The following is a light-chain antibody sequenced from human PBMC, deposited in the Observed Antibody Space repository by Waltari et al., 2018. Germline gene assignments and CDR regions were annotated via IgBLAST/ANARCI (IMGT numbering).Light chain of an antibody. CDR3: QQYDGYPYT. V-gene: IGKV1-5*03. J-gene: IGKJ2*01. CDR1: QNINSW. Sequence: DIQMTQSPSTLSASVGDRVTITCRASQNINSWVAWYQQKPGKAPNLLVYTASSLDSGVPSRFSGSGSGTEFTLTISSLQPDDIATYSCQQYDGYPYTFGRGTKLEIK. CDR2: TAS.